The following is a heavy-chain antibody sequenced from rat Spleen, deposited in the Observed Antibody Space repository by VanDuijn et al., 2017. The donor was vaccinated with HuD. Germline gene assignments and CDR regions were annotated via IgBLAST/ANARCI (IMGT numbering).Heavy chain of an antibody. CDR2: IWGDGNT. CDR3: ARAPSYNYDGTYYGYVMDA. CDR1: GFSLISYA. J-gene: IGHJ4*01. V-gene: IGHV2-13*01. Sequence: QVQLKESGPGLVQPSQTLSLTCTVSGFSLISYAVNWVRQPPGKGLEWMGGIWGDGNTNYNSALKSRLSISRDTSKSQVFLKMNSLQTEDIATYYCARAPSYNYDGTYYGYVMDAWGQGVSVTVSS. D-gene: IGHD1-12*02.